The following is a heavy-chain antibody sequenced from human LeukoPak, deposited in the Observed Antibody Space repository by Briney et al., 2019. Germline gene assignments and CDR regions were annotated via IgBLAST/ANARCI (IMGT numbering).Heavy chain of an antibody. V-gene: IGHV4-38-2*01. D-gene: IGHD6-13*01. Sequence: PSETLSLTCAVSGYSISSGYYWGWFRQPPGRGLEWIGSIYHSGSTYYNPSLKSRVTISVDTSKNQFSLKLSSVTAADTAVYYCARQGGSSSPCYYYYMDVWGKGTTVTVSS. CDR3: ARQGGSSSPCYYYYMDV. J-gene: IGHJ6*03. CDR1: GYSISSGYY. CDR2: IYHSGST.